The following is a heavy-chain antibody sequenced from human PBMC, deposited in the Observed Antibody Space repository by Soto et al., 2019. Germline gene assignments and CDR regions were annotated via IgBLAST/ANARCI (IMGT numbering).Heavy chain of an antibody. CDR2: IKNDGSST. D-gene: IGHD3-9*01. Sequence: GGSLRLSCAASGFTFNRYWMHWVRQAPGKGLVWVSRIKNDGSSTSYADSVKGRFSISRDNDKKTVYLQMNSLRVEDTAVYYCAKFDDDYYYMDVWGKGTTVTVSS. CDR1: GFTFNRYW. J-gene: IGHJ6*03. V-gene: IGHV3-74*01. CDR3: AKFDDDYYYMDV.